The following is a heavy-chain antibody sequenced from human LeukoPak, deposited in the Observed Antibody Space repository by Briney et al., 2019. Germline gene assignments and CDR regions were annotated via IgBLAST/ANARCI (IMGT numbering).Heavy chain of an antibody. CDR1: GFTFSSYW. V-gene: IGHV3-74*01. J-gene: IGHJ4*02. D-gene: IGHD3-10*01. CDR3: ARDYYGSGSYYNFDY. CDR2: INSDGSDT. Sequence: GGSLRLSCAASGFTFSSYWMHWVRQAPGKGLVWVSRINSDGSDTSYADSVKGRFTISRDNAKNTLYPQMNSLRAEDTAVYYCARDYYGSGSYYNFDYWGQGTLVTVSS.